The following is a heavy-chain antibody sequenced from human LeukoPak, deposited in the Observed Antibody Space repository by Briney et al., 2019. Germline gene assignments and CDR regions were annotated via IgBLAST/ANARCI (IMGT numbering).Heavy chain of an antibody. CDR2: ISWNSGSI. CDR1: GFTFDDYG. Sequence: GGPLRLSCAASGFTFDDYGMSWVRQAPGKGLEWVSGISWNSGSIGYADSVKGRFTISRDNAKNSLYLQMNSLRAEDTALYYCARRGHDILTGDTYYFDYWGQGTLVTVSS. D-gene: IGHD3-9*01. CDR3: ARRGHDILTGDTYYFDY. V-gene: IGHV3-9*01. J-gene: IGHJ4*02.